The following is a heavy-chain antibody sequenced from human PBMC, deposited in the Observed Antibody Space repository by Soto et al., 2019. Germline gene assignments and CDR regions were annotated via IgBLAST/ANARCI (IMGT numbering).Heavy chain of an antibody. D-gene: IGHD3-16*01. J-gene: IGHJ6*02. CDR2: VYSTGGS. V-gene: IGHV4-59*08. Sequence: QVQLHESGPGLVKPSETLSLTCTVSGGSIDGHNCAWIRQTPGKALEWIGYVYSTGGSEYNPAHKDRVTLSMDTSKRQSSLQMRSVTAADTAVYYCVRRGIGNLHGLVDIWGRGTTVTVSS. CDR1: GGSIDGHN. CDR3: VRRGIGNLHGLVDI.